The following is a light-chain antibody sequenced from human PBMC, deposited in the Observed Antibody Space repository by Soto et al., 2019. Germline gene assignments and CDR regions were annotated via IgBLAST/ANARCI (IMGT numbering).Light chain of an antibody. CDR1: SSDVVTYDL. Sequence: QSVLTQPASVSGSPGQSVTISCTGSSSDVVTYDLVSWYQQHPGKAPKILIYEGTKRPSGVSNRFSGSKSGNTASLTISGLQDEDEADYYCSSYTSSSTWVFGGGTKLTVL. J-gene: IGLJ3*02. V-gene: IGLV2-14*02. CDR2: EGT. CDR3: SSYTSSSTWV.